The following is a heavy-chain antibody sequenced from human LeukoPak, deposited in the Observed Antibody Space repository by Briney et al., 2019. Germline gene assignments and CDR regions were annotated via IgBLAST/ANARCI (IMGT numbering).Heavy chain of an antibody. CDR3: AKDVTEYSSSGDY. V-gene: IGHV3-48*01. CDR2: ISSSSSTI. D-gene: IGHD6-6*01. J-gene: IGHJ4*02. CDR1: GFTFSSYS. Sequence: GGSLRLSCAASGFTFSSYSMNWVRQAPGKGLEWVSYISSSSSTIYYADSVKGRFTISRDNSKNTLYLQMNSLRAEDTAVYYCAKDVTEYSSSGDYWGQGTLVTVSS.